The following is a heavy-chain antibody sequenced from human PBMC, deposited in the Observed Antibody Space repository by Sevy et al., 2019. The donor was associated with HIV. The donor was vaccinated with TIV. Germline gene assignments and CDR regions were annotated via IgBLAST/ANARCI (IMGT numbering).Heavy chain of an antibody. D-gene: IGHD6-19*01. CDR3: AIRGSGYSSGWSPAFDY. V-gene: IGHV1-8*01. Sequence: ASVKVSCKASGYTFTCYDINWVRQATGQGLEWMGWMNPNSGNTGYAQKFQGRVTMTRNTSISTAYMELSSLRSEDTAVYYCAIRGSGYSSGWSPAFDYWGQGTLVTVSS. CDR2: MNPNSGNT. CDR1: GYTFTCYD. J-gene: IGHJ4*02.